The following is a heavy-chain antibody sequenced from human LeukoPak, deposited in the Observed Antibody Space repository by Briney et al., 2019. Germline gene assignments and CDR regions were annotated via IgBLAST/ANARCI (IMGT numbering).Heavy chain of an antibody. D-gene: IGHD1-7*01. CDR3: ARGWNSDYFDY. CDR1: GLTFSSYS. CDR2: ISSSSSYI. V-gene: IGHV3-21*01. J-gene: IGHJ4*02. Sequence: GSLRLSCAASGLTFSSYSMNWVRRAPGKGLAWVSSISSSSSYIYYADSVKGRFTISRDNAKNSLYLQMNSLRAEDTAVYYCARGWNSDYFDYWGQGTQVTVSS.